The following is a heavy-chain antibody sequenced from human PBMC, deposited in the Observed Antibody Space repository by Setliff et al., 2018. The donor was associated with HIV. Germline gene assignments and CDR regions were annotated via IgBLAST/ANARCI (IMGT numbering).Heavy chain of an antibody. D-gene: IGHD2-15*01. CDR3: ARRMEMTPIGY. CDR2: INTNTGSP. Sequence: ASVKVSCKTSEYSFVSHGMSWVRQAPGQGLEWMRWINTNTGSPRFAQGFRGRFVFSLDTAVSTAYLHISSLKAEDSAVYYCARRMEMTPIGYWGQGTLVTVSS. V-gene: IGHV7-4-1*02. CDR1: EYSFVSHG. J-gene: IGHJ4*02.